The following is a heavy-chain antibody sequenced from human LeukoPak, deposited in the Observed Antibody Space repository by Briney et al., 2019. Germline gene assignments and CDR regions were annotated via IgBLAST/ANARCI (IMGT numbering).Heavy chain of an antibody. D-gene: IGHD2/OR15-2a*01. CDR3: ATSLGFFPRFDP. J-gene: IGHJ5*02. Sequence: SETLSLTCTVSGGSISGYYWSWIRQTPGKGLEWIGYMFHSGSAKYNPPLESRVTISVDTSNNQFSLILRSVTSADTAVYYCATSLGFFPRFDPWGQGILVTVSS. V-gene: IGHV4-59*01. CDR1: GGSISGYY. CDR2: MFHSGSA.